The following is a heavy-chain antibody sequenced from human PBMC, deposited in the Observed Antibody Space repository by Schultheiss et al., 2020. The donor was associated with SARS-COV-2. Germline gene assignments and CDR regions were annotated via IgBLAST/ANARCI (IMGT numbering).Heavy chain of an antibody. CDR2: ISYDGSNK. J-gene: IGHJ4*02. Sequence: GGSLRLSCAASGFTFSSYGMHWVRQAPGKGLEWVAVISYDGSNKYYADSVKGRFTISRDNSKNTLYLQMNSLRAEDTAVYYCARVDYWGQGTLVTVSS. CDR1: GFTFSSYG. CDR3: ARVDY. V-gene: IGHV3-33*05.